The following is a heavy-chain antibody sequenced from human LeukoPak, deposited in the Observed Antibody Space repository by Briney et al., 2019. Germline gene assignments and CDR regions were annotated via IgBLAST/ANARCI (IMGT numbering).Heavy chain of an antibody. CDR2: IYHSGST. Sequence: SQTLSLTCAVSGGSISSGGYSWSWIRQPPGKGLEWIGYIYHSGSTNYNPSLKSRVTISVDTSKNQFSLKLSSVTAADTAVYYCARESSAGSNWGQGTLVTVSS. J-gene: IGHJ4*02. D-gene: IGHD6-25*01. CDR1: GGSISSGGYS. V-gene: IGHV4-30-2*01. CDR3: ARESSAGSN.